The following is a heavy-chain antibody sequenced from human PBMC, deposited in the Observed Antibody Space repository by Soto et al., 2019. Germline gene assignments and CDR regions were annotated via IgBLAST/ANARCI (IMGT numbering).Heavy chain of an antibody. Sequence: GGSLRLSCAASGFTFSSYGMHWVRQAPGKGLEWVAVIWYDGSNKYYADSVKGRFTISRDNSKNTLYLQMNSLRAEDTAVYYCATTYYDFWSGPNSYYYYGMDVWGQGTTVTVSS. CDR1: GFTFSSYG. CDR2: IWYDGSNK. J-gene: IGHJ6*02. D-gene: IGHD3-3*01. V-gene: IGHV3-33*01. CDR3: ATTYYDFWSGPNSYYYYGMDV.